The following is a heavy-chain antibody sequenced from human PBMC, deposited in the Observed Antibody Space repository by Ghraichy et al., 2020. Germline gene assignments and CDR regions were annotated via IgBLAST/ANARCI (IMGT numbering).Heavy chain of an antibody. CDR2: ISSSNMTI. Sequence: GGSLRLSCVVSGFTFDRHDMTWVRQAAGKGLEWVSYISSSNMTIFYGDSVKGRFTISRDNAKNSLYLQMNSLRDEDTAVYYCARDLASPYYGMDVWGQGTTVTVSS. V-gene: IGHV3-48*02. CDR3: ARDLASPYYGMDV. CDR1: GFTFDRHD. J-gene: IGHJ6*02.